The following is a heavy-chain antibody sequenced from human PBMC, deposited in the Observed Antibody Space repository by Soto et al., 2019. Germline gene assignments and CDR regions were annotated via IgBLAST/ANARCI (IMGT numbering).Heavy chain of an antibody. CDR3: ARGGHIAARPRWFDP. Sequence: ASVKVSCKASGYTFTGYYMHWVRQAPGQGLEWMGWINPNSGGTNYAQKFQGWVTMTRDTSISTAYMELSRLRSDDTAVYYCARGGHIAARPRWFDPWGQGTLVTVSS. CDR2: INPNSGGT. CDR1: GYTFTGYY. V-gene: IGHV1-2*04. J-gene: IGHJ5*02. D-gene: IGHD6-6*01.